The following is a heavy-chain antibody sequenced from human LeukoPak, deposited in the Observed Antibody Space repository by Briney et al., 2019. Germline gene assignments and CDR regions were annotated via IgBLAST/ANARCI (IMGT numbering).Heavy chain of an antibody. CDR3: TRVVEVLRYFDWLGNYYYYYMDV. J-gene: IGHJ6*03. CDR2: IRSKAYGGTT. D-gene: IGHD3-9*01. Sequence: GGSLRLSCTASGFTFGDYAMSWVRQAPGKGLEWVGFIRSKAYGGTTEYAASVKGRFTISRDDSKSIAYLQMNSLKTEDTAVYYCTRVVEVLRYFDWLGNYYYYYMDVWGKGTTVTISS. V-gene: IGHV3-49*04. CDR1: GFTFGDYA.